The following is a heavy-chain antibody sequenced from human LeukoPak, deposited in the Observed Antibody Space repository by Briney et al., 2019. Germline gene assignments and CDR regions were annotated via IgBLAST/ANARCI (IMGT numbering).Heavy chain of an antibody. J-gene: IGHJ4*02. CDR3: ARQYSSSSHFDY. CDR2: VYYSGRT. V-gene: IGHV4-59*08. CDR1: GGSISSYY. Sequence: PSETLSLTCIISGGSISSYYWTWIRQPPGKGLEWIGNVYYSGRTNYNPSLESRVTISVDTSKNQFSLNLTSVTAADTAVYYCARQYSSSSHFDYWGQGTLVTVSS. D-gene: IGHD6-6*01.